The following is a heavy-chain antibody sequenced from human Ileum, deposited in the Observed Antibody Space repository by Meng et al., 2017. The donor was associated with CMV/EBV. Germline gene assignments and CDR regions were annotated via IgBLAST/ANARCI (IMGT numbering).Heavy chain of an antibody. CDR2: IVGDGDGT. CDR3: ATGRGYYFDI. V-gene: IGHV3-23*01. Sequence: VMLLGCVGGFIPRGGSLRLSCEASGYTFSNYAMSWVRQAPGKGLEWVSAIVGDGDGTYYADSIKGRFTISRDNAKNTVDLQMNSLRAEDTAVYFCATGRGYYFDIWGRGTLVTVSS. D-gene: IGHD1-1*01. J-gene: IGHJ2*01. CDR1: GYTFSNYA.